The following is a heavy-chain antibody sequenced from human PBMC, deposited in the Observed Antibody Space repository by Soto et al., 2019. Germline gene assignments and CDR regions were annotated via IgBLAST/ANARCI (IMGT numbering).Heavy chain of an antibody. Sequence: SETLSLTCAVYGGSFSGYYWSWIRQPPGKGLEWIGEINHSGSTNYNPSLKSRVTISVDTSKNQFSLKLSSVTAADTAVYYCARTRGSSSRLLDYWGQGTLVTVSS. CDR1: GGSFSGYY. CDR3: ARTRGSSSRLLDY. CDR2: INHSGST. V-gene: IGHV4-34*01. J-gene: IGHJ4*02. D-gene: IGHD6-6*01.